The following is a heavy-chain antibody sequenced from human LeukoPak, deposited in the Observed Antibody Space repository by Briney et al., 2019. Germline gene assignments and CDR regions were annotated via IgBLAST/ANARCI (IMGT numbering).Heavy chain of an antibody. D-gene: IGHD6-13*01. J-gene: IGHJ4*02. CDR2: ISGSGGST. CDR1: GFTFSSYA. V-gene: IGHV3-23*01. Sequence: GGSLRLSCAASGFTFSSYAMSWVRQAPGKGLEWVSAISGSGGSTYYADSVKGRFTISRDNSKNTMYLQMNSLRAEDTAVYYCAKVAVFSSSWYYDYWGQGTLVTVSS. CDR3: AKVAVFSSSWYYDY.